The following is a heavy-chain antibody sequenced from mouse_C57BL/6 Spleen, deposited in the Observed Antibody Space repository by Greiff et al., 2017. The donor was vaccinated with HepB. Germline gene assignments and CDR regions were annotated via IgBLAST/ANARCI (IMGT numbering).Heavy chain of an antibody. J-gene: IGHJ4*01. V-gene: IGHV1-63*01. CDR3: ARAGYYDGSSYDYYAMDY. CDR1: GYTFTNYW. CDR2: IYPGGGYT. Sequence: QVQLQQSGAELVRPGTSVKMSCKASGYTFTNYWIGWAKQRPGHGLEWIGDIYPGGGYTNYNEKFKGKATLTADKSSSTAYMQFSSLTSEEAASYYCARAGYYDGSSYDYYAMDYWGQGTSVTVSS. D-gene: IGHD1-1*01.